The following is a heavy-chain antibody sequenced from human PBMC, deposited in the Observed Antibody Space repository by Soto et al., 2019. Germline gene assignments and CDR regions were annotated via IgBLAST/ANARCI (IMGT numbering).Heavy chain of an antibody. CDR2: IWYDGSNK. Sequence: GGSLRLSCAASGFTFSSYGMHWVRQAPGKGLEWVAVIWYDGSNKYYADSVKGRFTISRDNSKNTLYLQMNSLRAEDTAVYYCARGFTVTTFDYWGQGTLVTVSS. CDR3: ARGFTVTTFDY. D-gene: IGHD4-17*01. CDR1: GFTFSSYG. J-gene: IGHJ4*02. V-gene: IGHV3-33*01.